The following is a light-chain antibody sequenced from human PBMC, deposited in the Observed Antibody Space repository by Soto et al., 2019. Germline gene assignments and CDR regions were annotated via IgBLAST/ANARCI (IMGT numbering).Light chain of an antibody. Sequence: NFMLTQPQFVSESPGKTVTISCTGSGGSIADNFVQWFQQRPGSARTSVIFEDNKRPSEVPDRFSGYIDSYSNSTSLTISGLMTEDEAIYYCQSYAGTYYGVFGGGTKVTVL. CDR1: GGSIADNF. J-gene: IGLJ3*02. CDR2: EDN. V-gene: IGLV6-57*02. CDR3: QSYAGTYYGV.